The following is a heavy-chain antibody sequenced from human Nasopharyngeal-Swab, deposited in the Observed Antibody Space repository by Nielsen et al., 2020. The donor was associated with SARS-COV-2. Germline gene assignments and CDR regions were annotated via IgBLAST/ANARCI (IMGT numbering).Heavy chain of an antibody. Sequence: GESLKISCAASGFTFSSYWLHWVRQAPGKGLVWVSRINSDGSSTSYEDSVKGRFTISRDNAKNTLYLQMNSLRAEDTAVYYCARDLRFFTPSNYYYYGMDVWGQGTTVTVSS. J-gene: IGHJ6*02. CDR3: ARDLRFFTPSNYYYYGMDV. CDR1: GFTFSSYW. V-gene: IGHV3-74*01. CDR2: INSDGSST. D-gene: IGHD3-3*01.